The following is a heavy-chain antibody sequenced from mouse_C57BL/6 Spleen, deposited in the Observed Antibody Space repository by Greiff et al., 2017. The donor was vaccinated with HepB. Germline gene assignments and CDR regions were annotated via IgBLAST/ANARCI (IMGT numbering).Heavy chain of an antibody. J-gene: IGHJ3*01. D-gene: IGHD2-1*01. CDR2: IDPSDSYT. V-gene: IGHV1-50*01. CDR3: AREGGNPFAY. Sequence: QVHVKQPGAELVKPGASVKLSCKASGYTFTSYWMQWVKQRPGQGLEWIGEIDPSDSYTNYNQKFKGKATLTVDTSSSTAYMQLSSLTSEDSAVYYCAREGGNPFAYWGQGTLVTVSA. CDR1: GYTFTSYW.